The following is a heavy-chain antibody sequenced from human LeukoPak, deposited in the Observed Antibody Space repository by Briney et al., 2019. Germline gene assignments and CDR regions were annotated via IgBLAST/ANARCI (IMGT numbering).Heavy chain of an antibody. Sequence: SQTLSLTCTVSGGSISSGGYYWSWIRQPPGKGLEWIGYIYHSGSTYYNPSLKSRVTISVDRSKNQFSLKLSSVTAADTAVYYCARLGGSSWKYYFDYWGQGILVTVSS. J-gene: IGHJ4*02. V-gene: IGHV4-30-2*01. CDR3: ARLGGSSWKYYFDY. CDR2: IYHSGST. CDR1: GGSISSGGYY. D-gene: IGHD6-13*01.